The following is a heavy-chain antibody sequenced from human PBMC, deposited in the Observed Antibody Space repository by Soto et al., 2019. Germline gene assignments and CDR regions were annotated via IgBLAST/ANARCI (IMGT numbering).Heavy chain of an antibody. CDR1: GFTFSSYA. J-gene: IGHJ6*03. V-gene: IGHV3-23*01. D-gene: IGHD4-17*01. Sequence: GGSLRLSCAASGFTFSSYAMSWVRQAPGKGLEWVSAISGSGGSTYYADSVKGRFTISRGNSKNTLYLQMNSLRAEDTAVYYCAKDDYGDYYYYYYMDVWGKGTTVTVSS. CDR3: AKDDYGDYYYYYYMDV. CDR2: ISGSGGST.